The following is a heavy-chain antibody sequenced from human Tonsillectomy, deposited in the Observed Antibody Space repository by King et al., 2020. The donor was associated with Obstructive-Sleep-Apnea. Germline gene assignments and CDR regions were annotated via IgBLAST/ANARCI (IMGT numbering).Heavy chain of an antibody. J-gene: IGHJ4*02. CDR1: GGSISSYY. V-gene: IGHV4-59*01. CDR3: ASALWFGESYFDY. D-gene: IGHD3-10*01. CDR2: INYSGST. Sequence: PLQESGPGLVKPSETLSLTCTVSGGSISSYYWSWIRQPPGKGLEWIGYINYSGSTNYNASLKSRVTISVDTSKNQFSLKLSSVTAADTAVYYCASALWFGESYFDYWGQGILVTVSS.